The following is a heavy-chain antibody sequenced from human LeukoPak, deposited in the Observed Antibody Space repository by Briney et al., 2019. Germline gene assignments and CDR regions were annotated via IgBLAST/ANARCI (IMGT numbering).Heavy chain of an antibody. Sequence: GGSLRLSCAASGFTFSSYGMNWVRQAPGKGLEWVSTISGSGGSTYYADSVKGRFTISRDNSKNTQYLQMNSLRAEDTAVYYCAKTVGPRGNYFDYWGQGALVTVSS. CDR1: GFTFSSYG. J-gene: IGHJ4*02. V-gene: IGHV3-23*01. CDR3: AKTVGPRGNYFDY. D-gene: IGHD3-10*01. CDR2: ISGSGGST.